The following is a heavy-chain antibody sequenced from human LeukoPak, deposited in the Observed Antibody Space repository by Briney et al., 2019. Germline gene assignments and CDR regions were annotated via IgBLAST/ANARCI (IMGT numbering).Heavy chain of an antibody. D-gene: IGHD6-19*01. CDR3: ARRVVAGTDYFDY. CDR2: IKIDGTEK. Sequence: GGSLRLSCAASGFAFGTYWMTWVRQAPGKGLEWVANIKIDGTEKRYADSVKGRFTISRDNAKNSMYLQMSSLRAEDTAVYYCARRVVAGTDYFDYWGQGTLVTVSS. CDR1: GFAFGTYW. J-gene: IGHJ4*02. V-gene: IGHV3-7*01.